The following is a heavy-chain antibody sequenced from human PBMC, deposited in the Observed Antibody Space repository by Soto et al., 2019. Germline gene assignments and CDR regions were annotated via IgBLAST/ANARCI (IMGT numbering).Heavy chain of an antibody. D-gene: IGHD6-19*01. Sequence: ASVKVSCKASGYTFTSYYMHWVRQAPGQGLEWMGIINPSGGSTSYAQKFQGRVTMTRDTSTSTVYMELSSLRSEDTAVYYCARGYPPGIAVAGFDYWGKGTLLTASS. CDR2: INPSGGST. CDR1: GYTFTSYY. J-gene: IGHJ4*02. CDR3: ARGYPPGIAVAGFDY. V-gene: IGHV1-46*01.